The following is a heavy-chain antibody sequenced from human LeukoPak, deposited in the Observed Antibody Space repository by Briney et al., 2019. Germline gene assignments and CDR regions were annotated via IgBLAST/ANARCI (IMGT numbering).Heavy chain of an antibody. V-gene: IGHV1-2*02. CDR1: GYTFAGYY. Sequence: GASVKVSCKTSGYTFAGYYVHWVRQAPGQGLEWMGWINPNSGGTNYAQKFQGRVTMTRDTPIRTAYMELGRLRSDDTAVYYCARSPTTLSSNSSPFDYWGRGTLATVSS. D-gene: IGHD6-6*01. CDR2: INPNSGGT. CDR3: ARSPTTLSSNSSPFDY. J-gene: IGHJ4*02.